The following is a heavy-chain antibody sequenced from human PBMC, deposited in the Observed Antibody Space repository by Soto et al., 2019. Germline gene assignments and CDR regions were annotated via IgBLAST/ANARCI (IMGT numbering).Heavy chain of an antibody. CDR1: GFTFSSYA. V-gene: IGHV3-23*01. J-gene: IGHJ4*02. CDR2: ISGSGGST. D-gene: IGHD2-2*01. Sequence: GGSLGLSCAASGFTFSSYAMSWVRQAPGKGLEWVSAISGSGGSTYYADSVKGRFTISRDNSKNTRYLQMNSLRAEDTAVYYCAKDIYCSSTSCPIDYWGQGTLVTVSS. CDR3: AKDIYCSSTSCPIDY.